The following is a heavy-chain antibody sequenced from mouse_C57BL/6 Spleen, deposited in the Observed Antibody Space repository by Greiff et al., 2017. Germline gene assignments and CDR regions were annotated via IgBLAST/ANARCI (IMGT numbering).Heavy chain of an antibody. Sequence: VQLQQSGPELVKPGASVKISCKASGYSFTDYNMNWVKQSNGTSLEWIGVINPNYGTTSYNQKFTGKATLTVEQSSSTAYMQLNSLTSEYSAVYYCAIPITTVVAPGAMDYWGQGTSVTVSS. D-gene: IGHD1-1*01. CDR3: AIPITTVVAPGAMDY. J-gene: IGHJ4*01. CDR1: GYSFTDYN. V-gene: IGHV1-39*01. CDR2: INPNYGTT.